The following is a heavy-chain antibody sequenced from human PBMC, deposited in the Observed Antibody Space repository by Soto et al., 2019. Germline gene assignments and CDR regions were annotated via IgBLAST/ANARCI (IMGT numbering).Heavy chain of an antibody. CDR1: GFTFGSRA. V-gene: IGHV3-23*01. J-gene: IGHJ5*02. CDR3: TRDASRDSSARGWFDP. CDR2: ITDTGGDT. Sequence: GGSLRLSCVASGFTFGSRAMSWVRQAPGEGLEWVSTITDTGGDTKYADSVRGRFTISRDNAKNSLHLQMNSLRAEDTAVYYCTRDASRDSSARGWFDPWGPGTLVTVSS. D-gene: IGHD6-13*01.